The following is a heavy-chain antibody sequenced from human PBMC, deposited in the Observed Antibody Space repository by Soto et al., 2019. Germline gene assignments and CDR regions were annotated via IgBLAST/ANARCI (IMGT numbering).Heavy chain of an antibody. Sequence: GGSLRLSCAASGFTFSNAWMSWVRQAPGKGLEWVGRIKSKTDGGTTDYAAPVKGRFTISRDDSKNTLYLQMNSLKTEDTAVYYCTTDLWEGYCSGGSCYYVDYWGQGTLVTVSS. V-gene: IGHV3-15*01. CDR3: TTDLWEGYCSGGSCYYVDY. J-gene: IGHJ4*02. CDR2: IKSKTDGGTT. D-gene: IGHD2-15*01. CDR1: GFTFSNAW.